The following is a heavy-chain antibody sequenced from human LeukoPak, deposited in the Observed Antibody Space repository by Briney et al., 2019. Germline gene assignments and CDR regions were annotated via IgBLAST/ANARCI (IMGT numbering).Heavy chain of an antibody. Sequence: GGSLRLSCVASGFTFSNYWMHWVRQPPGKGLVWVSRIYVDGRTTNYADSVKGRFTISRDNSKDTLWLQMHSLRAEDTAAYYCAGTTGTTYYYFYGMDVWGQGTTVTVSS. J-gene: IGHJ6*02. CDR2: IYVDGRTT. CDR1: GFTFSNYW. CDR3: AGTTGTTYYYFYGMDV. D-gene: IGHD1-1*01. V-gene: IGHV3-74*01.